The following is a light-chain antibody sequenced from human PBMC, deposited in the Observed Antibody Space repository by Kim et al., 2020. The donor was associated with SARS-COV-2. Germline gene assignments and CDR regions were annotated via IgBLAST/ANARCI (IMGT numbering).Light chain of an antibody. CDR3: QQYGSSLYT. Sequence: ELVLTQSPGTLSLSPGERATLSCRASQSVSSSYLAWYQQKPGQAPRLLIYGASSRATGIPDRFSGSGSGTDFTLTISRLEPEDFAVYYCQQYGSSLYTFGQGTKLEI. CDR1: QSVSSSY. CDR2: GAS. V-gene: IGKV3-20*01. J-gene: IGKJ2*01.